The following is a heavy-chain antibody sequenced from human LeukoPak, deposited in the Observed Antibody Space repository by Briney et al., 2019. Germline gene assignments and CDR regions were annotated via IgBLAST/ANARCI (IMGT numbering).Heavy chain of an antibody. CDR2: IFYSGST. J-gene: IGHJ4*02. D-gene: IGHD3-22*01. CDR1: GGSISSSSYY. V-gene: IGHV4-31*03. Sequence: SETLSLTCTVSGGSISSSSYYWGWIRQHPGEGLEWIGYIFYSGSTYYSPSLKSRVTISVDTSKNQFSLKLSSVTAADTAVYYCARAFSSGYYYFDYWGQGTLVTVSS. CDR3: ARAFSSGYYYFDY.